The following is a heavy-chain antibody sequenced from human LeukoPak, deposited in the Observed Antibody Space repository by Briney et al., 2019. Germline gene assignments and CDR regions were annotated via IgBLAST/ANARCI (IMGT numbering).Heavy chain of an antibody. CDR2: IYHSGST. CDR3: ATILGYGPIDY. D-gene: IGHD5-18*01. V-gene: IGHV4-39*07. CDR1: GGSISSSSYY. J-gene: IGHJ4*02. Sequence: PSETLSLTCTVSGGSISSSSYYWSWIRQPAGKGLEWIGRIYHSGSTYYNPSLKSRVTISVDTSKNQFSLKLSSVTAADTAVYYCATILGYGPIDYWGQGTLVTVSS.